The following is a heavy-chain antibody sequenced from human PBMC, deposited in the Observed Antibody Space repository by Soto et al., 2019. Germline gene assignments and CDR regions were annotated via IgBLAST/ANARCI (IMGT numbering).Heavy chain of an antibody. D-gene: IGHD6-19*01. Sequence: GGSLRLSCAASGFNFSDHYMNWIRQAPGKGLEWVSYISGSSRYTNFADSVKGRFTISRDNAKNSLYLQMNSLRAEDTAVYYCATHNSGWQYYDYWGQGTPVTVSS. CDR2: ISGSSRYT. V-gene: IGHV3-11*06. CDR1: GFNFSDHY. CDR3: ATHNSGWQYYDY. J-gene: IGHJ4*02.